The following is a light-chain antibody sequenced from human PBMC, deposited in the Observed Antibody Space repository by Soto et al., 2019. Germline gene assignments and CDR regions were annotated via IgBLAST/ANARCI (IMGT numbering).Light chain of an antibody. CDR2: AAS. V-gene: IGKV1-39*01. CDR1: PGVSAY. J-gene: IGKJ2*01. CDR3: QQSYKNPHT. Sequence: DIQMTQSPSSLSASVGDRVTINCRASPGVSAYLLWYQQTQGKDPKLLIYAASDLLSGFPSRFSGSGSVTNFTLTISNLQPEDFVTYYCQQSYKNPHTFGQGTKLETK.